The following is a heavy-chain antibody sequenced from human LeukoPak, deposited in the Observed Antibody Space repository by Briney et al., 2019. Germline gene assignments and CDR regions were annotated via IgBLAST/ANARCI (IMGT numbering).Heavy chain of an antibody. CDR3: ARYGHYHYYGMDV. CDR1: GGSFSGYY. D-gene: IGHD4-17*01. Sequence: PSETLSLTCAVYGGSFSGYYWSWIRQPPGKGLEWIGEINHSGSTNYNPSLKSRVTISVDTSKNQFSLKLSSVTAADTAVYYCARYGHYHYYGMDVWGKGTTVTVSS. V-gene: IGHV4-34*01. CDR2: INHSGST. J-gene: IGHJ6*04.